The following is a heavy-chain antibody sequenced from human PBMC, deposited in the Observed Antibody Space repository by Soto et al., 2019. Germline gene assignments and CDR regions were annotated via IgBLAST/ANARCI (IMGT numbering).Heavy chain of an antibody. CDR2: IWYDGSNK. CDR1: GFTFSSYG. CDR3: ARDQVGYCSSTSCYGGIDY. D-gene: IGHD2-2*03. Sequence: GGSLRLSCAASGFTFSSYGMHWVRQAPGKGLEWVAVIWYDGSNKYYADSVKGRFTISRDNSKNTLYLQMNSLRAEDTAVYYCARDQVGYCSSTSCYGGIDYWGQGTLVTVSS. J-gene: IGHJ4*02. V-gene: IGHV3-33*01.